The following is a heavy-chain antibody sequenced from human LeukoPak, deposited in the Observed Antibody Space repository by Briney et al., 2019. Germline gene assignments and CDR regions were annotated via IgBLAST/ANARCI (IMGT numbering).Heavy chain of an antibody. CDR1: GFIFSSYD. CDR3: ARARLRDDVFDV. J-gene: IGHJ3*01. D-gene: IGHD4-17*01. Sequence: GGSLRLSCAASGFIFSSYDMHWVRQAPGKGLEWVSGIGAAGDTYYPGSVKGRFTISRENAKNSFYLPMNTLTPGDTAVYYCARARLRDDVFDVWGPGTMITVSS. V-gene: IGHV3-13*01. CDR2: IGAAGDT.